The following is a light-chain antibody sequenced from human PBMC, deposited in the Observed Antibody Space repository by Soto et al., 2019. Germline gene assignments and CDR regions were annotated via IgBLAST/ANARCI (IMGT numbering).Light chain of an antibody. Sequence: QAVVTQPPSASGTPGQRVTISCSGSSSNIGSNYIYWYQQLPGTAPKLLMYRNDQRPSGVPDRFSGSKSGTSGSLAISGLRSEDEAGYYCAAWDDSLSGVVFGGGTKLTVL. CDR3: AAWDDSLSGVV. V-gene: IGLV1-47*01. CDR2: RND. J-gene: IGLJ2*01. CDR1: SSNIGSNY.